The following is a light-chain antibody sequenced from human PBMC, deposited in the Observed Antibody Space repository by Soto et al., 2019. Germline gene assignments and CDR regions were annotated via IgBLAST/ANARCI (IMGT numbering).Light chain of an antibody. Sequence: DIQMTQSPSSLSASVGDRVTITCRASQSVRTYLNWYQRKPGKAPKVLIYGASALQSGVPSRFSSSGSGTDFTLTVSSLQPEDFATYYCQQSFTIPYTFGQGTKLEIK. CDR1: QSVRTY. J-gene: IGKJ2*01. V-gene: IGKV1-39*01. CDR2: GAS. CDR3: QQSFTIPYT.